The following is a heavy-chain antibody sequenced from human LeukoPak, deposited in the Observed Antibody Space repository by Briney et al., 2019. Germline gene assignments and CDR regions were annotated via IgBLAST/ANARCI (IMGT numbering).Heavy chain of an antibody. Sequence: PGGSLRLSCAASGFTFSSYSMNWVRQAPGKGLEWVSIISSTSDYIYYADSVKGRFTISRDNAKNSLYLQMNSLRAEDTAVYYCASLHDIVVVPPATIDYWGQGTLVTVSS. J-gene: IGHJ4*02. CDR3: ASLHDIVVVPPATIDY. CDR2: ISSTSDYI. CDR1: GFTFSSYS. D-gene: IGHD2-2*01. V-gene: IGHV3-21*01.